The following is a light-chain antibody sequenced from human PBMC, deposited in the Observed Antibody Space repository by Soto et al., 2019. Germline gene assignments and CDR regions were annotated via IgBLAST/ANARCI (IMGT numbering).Light chain of an antibody. CDR1: QDINSD. J-gene: IGKJ2*01. V-gene: IGKV1-16*02. Sequence: DVQMTQSPSSLSASVGDSVTITCRASQDINSDLAWYQQRPGEAPKSLIFGASNLLDGVPSKLSGSGSGSEFTLTISSLQPEDSATYFCQQSKSHPPTFGRGTKVEI. CDR3: QQSKSHPPT. CDR2: GAS.